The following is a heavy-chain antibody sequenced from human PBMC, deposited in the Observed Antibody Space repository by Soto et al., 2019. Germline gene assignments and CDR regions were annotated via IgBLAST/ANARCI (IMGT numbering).Heavy chain of an antibody. CDR2: SSATGAGT. D-gene: IGHD1-7*01. CDR1: GFTFSSYG. CDR3: AKDRRAGGNYGFYSDF. Sequence: GGSLRLSCAASGFTFSSYGMTWVRQAPGKGLGWVSFSSATGAGTYYADSVKGRFTISRDNSKNTLYLQMTSLRADDTAVYYCAKDRRAGGNYGFYSDFWGQGALVTVSS. V-gene: IGHV3-23*01. J-gene: IGHJ4*02.